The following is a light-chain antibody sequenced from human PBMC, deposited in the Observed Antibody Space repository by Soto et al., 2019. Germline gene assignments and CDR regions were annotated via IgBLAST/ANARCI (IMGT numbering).Light chain of an antibody. CDR3: QQYNNWPPWK. Sequence: EIVMTQSPATLSVSPGERATLSCRASQSVSSNLAWYQQKPGQAPRLLIYGASTRATGIPARFSGSGSGTEFTLTISSLQSEDFAVYYCQQYNNWPPWKFGQGTRWIS. CDR1: QSVSSN. V-gene: IGKV3-15*01. J-gene: IGKJ1*01. CDR2: GAS.